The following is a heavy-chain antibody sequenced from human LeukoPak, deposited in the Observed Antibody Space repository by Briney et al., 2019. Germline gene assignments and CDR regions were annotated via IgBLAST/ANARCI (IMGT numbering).Heavy chain of an antibody. CDR3: ARGRDVFDI. CDR2: ISYDGSNK. CDR1: GFTFSSYA. J-gene: IGHJ3*02. Sequence: GGSLRLSCAASGFTFSSYAMHWVRQAPGKGLEWVAVISYDGSNKYYADSVKGRFTISRDNSKNTLYLQMNSLRAEDTAVYYCARGRDVFDIWGQGTMVTVSS. V-gene: IGHV3-30*04.